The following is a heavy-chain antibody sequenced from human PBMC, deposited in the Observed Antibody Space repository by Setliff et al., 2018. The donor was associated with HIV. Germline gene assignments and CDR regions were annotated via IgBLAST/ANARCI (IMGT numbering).Heavy chain of an antibody. Sequence: ASVKVSCKASGDTFIRYAISWVRQAPGQGLEWMGWINSYNGNTKFAQKFQGRVTMTTDTSTTTAFMELRSLKADDTGIYYCSRSGVPPYYYYGMDVWGQGTTVTVSS. CDR2: INSYNGNT. V-gene: IGHV1-18*01. D-gene: IGHD3-10*01. CDR3: SRSGVPPYYYYGMDV. CDR1: GDTFIRYA. J-gene: IGHJ6*02.